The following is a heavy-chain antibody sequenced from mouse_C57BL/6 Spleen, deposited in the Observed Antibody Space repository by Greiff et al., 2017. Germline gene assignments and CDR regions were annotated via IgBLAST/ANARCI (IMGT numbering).Heavy chain of an antibody. J-gene: IGHJ1*03. CDR1: GFTFTDYY. CDR2: IRNKANGYTT. CDR3: ARYYSNYVGYFDV. D-gene: IGHD2-5*01. V-gene: IGHV7-3*01. Sequence: EVKLLVESGGGLVQPGGSLSLSCAASGFTFTDYYMSWVRQPPGKALEWLGFIRNKANGYTTEYSASVKGRFTISRDNSQSILYLQMNALRAEDSATYYCARYYSNYVGYFDVWGTGTTVTVSS.